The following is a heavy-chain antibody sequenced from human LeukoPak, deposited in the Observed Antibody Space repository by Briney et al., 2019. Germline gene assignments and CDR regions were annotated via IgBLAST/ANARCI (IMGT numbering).Heavy chain of an antibody. CDR3: ATAIRL. V-gene: IGHV3-69-1*02. D-gene: IGHD1-1*01. Sequence: SGGCLRLSCTASGFTFSDYSVNWVRQAPGKGLEWVSCITGISDIYYANSVRGRFTFSRDNAKNSVYLQMNSLSAEDTGIYYCATAIRLWGQGTLVTVSS. J-gene: IGHJ4*02. CDR1: GFTFSDYS. CDR2: ITGISDI.